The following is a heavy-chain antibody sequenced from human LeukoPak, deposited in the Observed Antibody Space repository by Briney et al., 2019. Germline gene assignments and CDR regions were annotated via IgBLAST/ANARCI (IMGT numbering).Heavy chain of an antibody. D-gene: IGHD3-3*01. CDR3: ARDRYDFWSGYYYY. CDR2: INSDGSST. Sequence: PGGSLRLSCAASGFTFSSYWMHWVRQAPGKGLAWVSRINSDGSSTSYADSVKGRFTISRDNAKNTLYLQMNSLRAGDTAVYYCARDRYDFWSGYYYYWGQGTLVTVSS. V-gene: IGHV3-74*01. J-gene: IGHJ4*02. CDR1: GFTFSSYW.